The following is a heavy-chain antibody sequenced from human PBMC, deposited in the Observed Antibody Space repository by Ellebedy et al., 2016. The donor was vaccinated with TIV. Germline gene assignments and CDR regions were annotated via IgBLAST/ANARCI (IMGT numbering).Heavy chain of an antibody. V-gene: IGHV3-23*01. Sequence: GESLKISCAASGFTFSSYSMNWVRQAPGKGLEWVSAISGSGSSTNYADSVKGRFTISRDNSKNALYLQMNSLRAEDTAVYYYAKGSAVSGPDYYYFYMDVWGKGTTVTVSS. CDR3: AKGSAVSGPDYYYFYMDV. CDR2: ISGSGSST. CDR1: GFTFSSYS. D-gene: IGHD6-19*01. J-gene: IGHJ6*03.